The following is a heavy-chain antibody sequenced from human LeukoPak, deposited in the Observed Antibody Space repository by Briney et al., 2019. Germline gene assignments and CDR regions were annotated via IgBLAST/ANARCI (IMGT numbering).Heavy chain of an antibody. Sequence: PGGSLRLSCAVSGFTFSSYWMNWVRQVPGKGLVWVSHINTFGTSATYADSVKGRFTISRDNSKNTLYLQMNSLRAEDTAVYYCAKARNSDHEEDAFDIWGQGTMVTVSS. CDR3: AKARNSDHEEDAFDI. CDR2: INTFGTSA. J-gene: IGHJ3*02. V-gene: IGHV3-74*01. D-gene: IGHD4-23*01. CDR1: GFTFSSYW.